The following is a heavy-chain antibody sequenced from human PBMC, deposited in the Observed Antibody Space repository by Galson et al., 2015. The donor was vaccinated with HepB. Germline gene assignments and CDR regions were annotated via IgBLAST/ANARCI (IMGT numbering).Heavy chain of an antibody. J-gene: IGHJ4*02. Sequence: SVKVSCKASGGTFSSYAISWVRQAPGQGLEWMGGIIPIFGTANYAQKFQGRVTITADESTSTAYMELSSLRSEDTAVYYCARGISTYYYGSGSYYPFDYWGQGTLVTVSS. CDR1: GGTFSSYA. D-gene: IGHD3-10*01. CDR2: IIPIFGTA. CDR3: ARGISTYYYGSGSYYPFDY. V-gene: IGHV1-69*13.